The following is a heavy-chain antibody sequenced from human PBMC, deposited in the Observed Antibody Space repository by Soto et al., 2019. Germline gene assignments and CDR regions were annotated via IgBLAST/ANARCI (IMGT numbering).Heavy chain of an antibody. Sequence: GGSLRLSCAASGFTFSSYSMNWVRQAPGKGLEWVSSISSSSSYIYYADSVKGRFTISRDNAKNSLYLQMNSLRAEDTAVYYCARDPTTDYYYYYGMDVWGQGTTVTV. J-gene: IGHJ6*02. D-gene: IGHD1-1*01. V-gene: IGHV3-21*01. CDR1: GFTFSSYS. CDR3: ARDPTTDYYYYYGMDV. CDR2: ISSSSSYI.